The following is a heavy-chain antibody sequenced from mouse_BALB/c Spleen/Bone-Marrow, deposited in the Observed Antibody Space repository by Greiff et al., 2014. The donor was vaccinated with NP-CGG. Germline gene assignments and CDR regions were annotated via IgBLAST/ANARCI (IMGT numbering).Heavy chain of an antibody. CDR3: ARGGRGSYGSSGYAMDY. D-gene: IGHD1-1*01. Sequence: QVQLKESGPGLVAPSQSLSITCTVSEFSLSSYGVHWVRQPPGKGLEWLGVIWAGGSINYNSALMSRLSISKDNSKSQVFLKMKSLRNDDTAMYYCARGGRGSYGSSGYAMDYWGQGTSVTVSS. CDR1: EFSLSSYG. CDR2: IWAGGSI. V-gene: IGHV2-9*02. J-gene: IGHJ4*01.